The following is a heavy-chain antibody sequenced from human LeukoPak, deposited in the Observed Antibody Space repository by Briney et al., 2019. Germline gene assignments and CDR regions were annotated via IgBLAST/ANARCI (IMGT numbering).Heavy chain of an antibody. CDR2: ISYDGSNK. CDR1: GFTFSSYA. J-gene: IGHJ3*01. D-gene: IGHD4-11*01. Sequence: PGGSLRLSCAASGFTFSSYAMHWVRQAPGKGLEWVAVISYDGSNKYYADSVKGRFTISRDNSKNTLYLQMNSLRAEDTAIYYCANEYSKGDVWGQGTTVTVSS. V-gene: IGHV3-30-3*02. CDR3: ANEYSKGDV.